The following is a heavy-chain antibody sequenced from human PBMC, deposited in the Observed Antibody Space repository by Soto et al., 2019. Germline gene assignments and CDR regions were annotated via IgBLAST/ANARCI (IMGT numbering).Heavy chain of an antibody. CDR2: ISYDGSNK. D-gene: IGHD3-10*01. V-gene: IGHV3-30-3*01. J-gene: IGHJ6*02. CDR3: ARDTTMVRGPSGGYYYYYGMDV. Sequence: SLRLSCAASGFTFSSYAMHWVRQAPGKGLEWVAVISYDGSNKYYADSVKGRFTISRDNSKNTLYLQMNSLRAEDTAVYYCARDTTMVRGPSGGYYYYYGMDVWGQGITVIVSS. CDR1: GFTFSSYA.